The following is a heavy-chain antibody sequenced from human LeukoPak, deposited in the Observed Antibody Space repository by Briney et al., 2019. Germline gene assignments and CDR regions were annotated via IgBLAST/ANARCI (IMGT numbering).Heavy chain of an antibody. CDR2: ISNDGSKK. D-gene: IGHD5-18*01. CDR1: GFTFSSYG. J-gene: IGHJ4*02. CDR3: AKDRYSYAFEYSDS. Sequence: PGGSLRLSCAASGFTFSSYGMHRVRQAPGKGLDWVAVISNDGSKKYYADSVKGRFTISRVNSKNTLSLQVSSLRTEDTAVYYCAKDRYSYAFEYSDSWGQGTLVTVSS. V-gene: IGHV3-30*18.